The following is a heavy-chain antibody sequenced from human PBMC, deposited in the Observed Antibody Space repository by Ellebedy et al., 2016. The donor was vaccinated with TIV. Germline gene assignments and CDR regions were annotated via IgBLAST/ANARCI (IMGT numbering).Heavy chain of an antibody. CDR2: ISGSGGST. Sequence: GESLKISCAASGFTFSSYAMHWVRQAPGKGLEWVSAISGSGGSTYYADSVKGRFTISRDNSKNTLYLQMNSLRAEDTAVYYCAKYYDSSGSYYFDYWGQGTLVTVSS. J-gene: IGHJ4*02. D-gene: IGHD3-22*01. CDR1: GFTFSSYA. CDR3: AKYYDSSGSYYFDY. V-gene: IGHV3-23*01.